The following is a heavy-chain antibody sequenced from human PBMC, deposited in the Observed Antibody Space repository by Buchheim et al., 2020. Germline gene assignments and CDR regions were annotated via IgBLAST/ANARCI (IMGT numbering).Heavy chain of an antibody. CDR1: GFTFSSYA. Sequence: EVQLLESGGGLVQPGGSMRLSCAASGFTFSSYALSWVRQAPGKGLEWVSAISGSGGSTYYADPVKGRFTISRDNSKNTLYLQMNSLRAEDTAVYYCAKDPSTIFGVVMSPNFDYWGQGTL. D-gene: IGHD3-3*01. CDR2: ISGSGGST. J-gene: IGHJ4*02. CDR3: AKDPSTIFGVVMSPNFDY. V-gene: IGHV3-23*01.